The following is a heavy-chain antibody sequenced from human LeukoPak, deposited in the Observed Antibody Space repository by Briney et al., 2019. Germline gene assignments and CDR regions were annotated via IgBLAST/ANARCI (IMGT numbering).Heavy chain of an antibody. J-gene: IGHJ6*03. CDR1: GGSISSYY. V-gene: IGHV4-4*07. Sequence: SETLSLTCTVSGGSISSYYWSGIRQPAGKGLEWIGRIYTSGSTNYNPSLKSRVTMSVDTSKNQFSLKLSSVTAADTAVYYCARVDSSSWYSHYYYYYYMDVWGKGTTVTVSS. CDR3: ARVDSSSWYSHYYYYYYMDV. D-gene: IGHD6-13*01. CDR2: IYTSGST.